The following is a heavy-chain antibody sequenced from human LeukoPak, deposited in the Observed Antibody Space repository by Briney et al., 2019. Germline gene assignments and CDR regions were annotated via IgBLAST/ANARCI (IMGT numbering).Heavy chain of an antibody. J-gene: IGHJ5*02. D-gene: IGHD6-19*01. CDR2: IYTSGST. V-gene: IGHV4-4*09. CDR1: GVSISSYY. Sequence: SETLSLTCTVSGVSISSYYWSWIRQPPGKGLEWIGYIYTSGSTNYNPSLKSRVTISVDTSKNQFSLKLSSVTAADTAVYYCARHIPHSSGWYGRPNWFDPWGQGTLVTVSS. CDR3: ARHIPHSSGWYGRPNWFDP.